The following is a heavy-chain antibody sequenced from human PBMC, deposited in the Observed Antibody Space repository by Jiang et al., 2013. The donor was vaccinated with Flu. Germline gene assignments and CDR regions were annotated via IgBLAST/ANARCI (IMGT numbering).Heavy chain of an antibody. CDR3: AKDIILDRYYYDSSGYYRAFDI. CDR2: ISGSGGST. Sequence: QLLESGGGLVQPGGSLRLSCAASGFTFSSYAMSWVRQAPGKGLEWVSAISGSGGSTYYADSVKGRLTISRDNSKNTLYLQMNSLRAGDTAVYYCAKDIILDRYYYDSSGYYRAFDIWGQGTMVTVSS. V-gene: IGHV3-23*01. J-gene: IGHJ3*02. CDR1: GFTFSSYA. D-gene: IGHD3-22*01.